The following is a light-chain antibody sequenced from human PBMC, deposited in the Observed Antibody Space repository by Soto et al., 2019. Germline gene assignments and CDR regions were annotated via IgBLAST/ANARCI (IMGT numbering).Light chain of an antibody. CDR3: QQRGNWIT. CDR1: QSVSSY. V-gene: IGKV3-11*01. J-gene: IGKJ5*01. Sequence: EIVLTQSPATLSLSPGERATLSCRASQSVSSYLAWYQQKPGQAPRLLIYDASNRATGIPARFSASGSGTDFTLTSSSLEPEDSAVYYCQQRGNWITFGPGTRLEIK. CDR2: DAS.